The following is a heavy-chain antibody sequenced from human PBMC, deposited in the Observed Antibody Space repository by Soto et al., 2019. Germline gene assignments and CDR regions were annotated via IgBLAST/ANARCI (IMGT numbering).Heavy chain of an antibody. J-gene: IGHJ4*02. Sequence: PSETLSLTCTVSGGSISSSNYYWGWIRQPPGKGLEWIGNIYYSGSAYYNPSLKSRVTISVDTSKNQFSLKLSSVTAADTAVYYCARPSGSYLYYFDYWGQGTLVTVSS. D-gene: IGHD1-26*01. CDR3: ARPSGSYLYYFDY. CDR1: GGSISSSNYY. CDR2: IYYSGSA. V-gene: IGHV4-39*01.